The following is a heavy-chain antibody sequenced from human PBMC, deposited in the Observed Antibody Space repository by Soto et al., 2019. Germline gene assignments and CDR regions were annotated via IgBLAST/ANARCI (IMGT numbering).Heavy chain of an antibody. V-gene: IGHV3-21*01. CDR2: ISSSSSYI. J-gene: IGHJ4*02. CDR1: GFTFSSYS. CDR3: ARDLYRWVVATTYYGPCDY. Sequence: GGTLRLSCAASGFTFSSYSMNWVRQAPGKGLEWVSPISSSSSYIYYADSVKGRFTISRDNAKNSLYLQMNSLRAEDTAVYYCARDLYRWVVATTYYGPCDYWGQGTLVTVSS. D-gene: IGHD5-12*01.